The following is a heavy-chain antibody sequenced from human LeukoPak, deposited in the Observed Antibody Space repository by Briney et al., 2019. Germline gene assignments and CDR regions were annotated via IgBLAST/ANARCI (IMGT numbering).Heavy chain of an antibody. D-gene: IGHD3-10*01. V-gene: IGHV3-30-3*01. CDR2: ISYDGSNK. CDR1: GFTFSSYA. Sequence: GRSLRLSCAASGFTFSSYAMHWVRQAPGKGLEWVAVISYDGSNKYYADSVKGRFTISRDNSKNTLYLQMNSLRAEDTAVYYCAKDLLYYGSGSSVDYWGQGTLVTVSS. CDR3: AKDLLYYGSGSSVDY. J-gene: IGHJ4*02.